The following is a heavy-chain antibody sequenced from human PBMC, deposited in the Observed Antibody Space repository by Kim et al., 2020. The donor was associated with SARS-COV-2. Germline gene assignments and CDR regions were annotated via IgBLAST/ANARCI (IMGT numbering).Heavy chain of an antibody. Sequence: SQTLSLTCAISGDSVSSNSAAWNWIRQSPSRGLEWLGRTYYRSKWYNDYAVSVKSRLTINPDTSKNQFSLQLNSVTPEDTAVYYCARSTSYYDILTGYAPEIYYYYGMDVWGQGTTVTVSS. CDR2: TYYRSKWYN. CDR3: ARSTSYYDILTGYAPEIYYYYGMDV. V-gene: IGHV6-1*01. J-gene: IGHJ6*02. CDR1: GDSVSSNSAA. D-gene: IGHD3-9*01.